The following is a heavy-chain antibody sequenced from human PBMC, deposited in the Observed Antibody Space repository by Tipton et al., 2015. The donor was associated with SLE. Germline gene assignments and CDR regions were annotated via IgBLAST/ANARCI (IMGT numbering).Heavy chain of an antibody. CDR3: ARELDIMYTTYLDY. CDR2: FNHGGTT. CDR1: GGSMNSVPYS. J-gene: IGHJ4*02. D-gene: IGHD5/OR15-5a*01. Sequence: TLSLTCTVSGGSMNSVPYSWTWIRQHPGKGLEWIGQFNHGGTTNYSPSLKSRVTISIDMSKNQFSLSLTSVTAADTAVYYCARELDIMYTTYLDYWGQGPLVTVSS. V-gene: IGHV4-30-2*01.